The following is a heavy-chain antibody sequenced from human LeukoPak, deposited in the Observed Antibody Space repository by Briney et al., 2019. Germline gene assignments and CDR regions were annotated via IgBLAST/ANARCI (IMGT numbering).Heavy chain of an antibody. V-gene: IGHV3-21*01. CDR2: ISSSSSYI. Sequence: GGSLRLSCAASGFTFSSYSMNWVRQAPGKGLEWVSSISSSSSYIYYADSVKGRFTISRDNAKNSLYLQMNSLRAEDPAVYYCARQLVRGFGFDYWGQGTLVTVSS. D-gene: IGHD6-6*01. CDR3: ARQLVRGFGFDY. J-gene: IGHJ4*02. CDR1: GFTFSSYS.